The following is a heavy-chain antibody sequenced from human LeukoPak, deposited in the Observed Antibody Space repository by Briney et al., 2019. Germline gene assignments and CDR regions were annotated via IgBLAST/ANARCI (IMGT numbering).Heavy chain of an antibody. CDR3: ARDRYSSGGLDV. V-gene: IGHV3-7*04. J-gene: IGHJ6*02. Sequence: GGSLRLSCAASGFTFSDYYMSWIRQAPGKGLEWVANIKRDGSEKYYVDSVKGRFTISRDNAKNSLYLQMNSLRAEDTAVYYCARDRYSSGGLDVWGQGTTVTVSS. CDR1: GFTFSDYY. D-gene: IGHD3-22*01. CDR2: IKRDGSEK.